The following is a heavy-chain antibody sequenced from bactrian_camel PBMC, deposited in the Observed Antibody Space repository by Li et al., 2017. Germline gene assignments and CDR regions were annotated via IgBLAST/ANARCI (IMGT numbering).Heavy chain of an antibody. J-gene: IGHJ4*01. D-gene: IGHD7*01. CDR2: TYTGGGFT. CDR1: GYTDNNYC. V-gene: IGHV3S1*01. CDR3: AAVSTGPCLSVISRGSPQRGDFQF. Sequence: QVQLVESGGGSVQPGGSLRLSCTASGYTDNNYCVGWFVQRPGKDRAGVAATYTGGGFTDYADSVKGRFTISHDDAKNTHFLEMNNLQPDDSAVYYCAAVSTGPCLSVISRGSPQRGDFQFWGQGTQVTVS.